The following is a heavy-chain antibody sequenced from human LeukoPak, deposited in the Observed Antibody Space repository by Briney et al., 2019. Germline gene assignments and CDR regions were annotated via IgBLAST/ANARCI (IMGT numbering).Heavy chain of an antibody. Sequence: ASVKVSCKASGYTFTSYGISWVRQAPGQGLEWMGWISAYNGNTNYAQKLQGRVTMTTDTSTSTAYMELRSLRSDDTAVYYCARDERGWVTAANFDYWGQGTLVTVSS. CDR3: ARDERGWVTAANFDY. V-gene: IGHV1-18*01. CDR2: ISAYNGNT. CDR1: GYTFTSYG. J-gene: IGHJ4*02. D-gene: IGHD2-2*01.